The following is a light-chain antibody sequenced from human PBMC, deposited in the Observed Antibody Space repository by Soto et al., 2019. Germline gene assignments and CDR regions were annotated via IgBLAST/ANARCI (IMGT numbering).Light chain of an antibody. J-gene: IGKJ4*01. CDR1: QTITNH. Sequence: DLQMTQSPSSLSASVGDRVTISCRASQTITNHLSWYQQKPGIAPKLLIYGVSTLQSGVPSRFSGSGSGTDFTLTISSLQPEDFATYYCQHYFSHPLTFGGGTKVEIK. V-gene: IGKV1-39*01. CDR2: GVS. CDR3: QHYFSHPLT.